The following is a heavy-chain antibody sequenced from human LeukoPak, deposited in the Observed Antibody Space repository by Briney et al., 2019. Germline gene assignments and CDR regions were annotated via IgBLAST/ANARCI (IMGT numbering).Heavy chain of an antibody. CDR2: IYSGGST. Sequence: GGSLRLSCAASGFTVSSNYMSWVRQAPGKGLEWVSVIYSGGSTYYADSVKGRFTISRDNSKNTLYLQMSSLRAEDTAVYYCARDYYDFWSGYFYFDYWGQGTLVTVSS. V-gene: IGHV3-53*01. J-gene: IGHJ4*02. CDR1: GFTVSSNY. D-gene: IGHD3-3*01. CDR3: ARDYYDFWSGYFYFDY.